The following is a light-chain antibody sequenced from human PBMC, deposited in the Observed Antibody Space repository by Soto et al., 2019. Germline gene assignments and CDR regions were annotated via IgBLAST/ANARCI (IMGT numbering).Light chain of an antibody. Sequence: QSALTQPASVSGSPGQSITISCTGTSSDVGGYNSVSWYQQYPGKAPKLMIYGVSYRPSGVSYRFSGSKSGNTASLTISGLQAEDEADYYCSSYTSSSTPVLFGGGTQLTVL. CDR2: GVS. CDR1: SSDVGGYNS. CDR3: SSYTSSSTPVL. J-gene: IGLJ2*01. V-gene: IGLV2-14*01.